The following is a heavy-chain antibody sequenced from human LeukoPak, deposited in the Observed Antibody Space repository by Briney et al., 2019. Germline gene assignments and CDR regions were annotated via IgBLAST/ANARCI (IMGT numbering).Heavy chain of an antibody. CDR3: ARLPAYGDCGGDCHLDY. CDR1: GGTFSSYA. J-gene: IGHJ4*02. V-gene: IGHV1-69*06. Sequence: SVKVSCKASGGTFSSYAISWVRQAPGQGLEWMGRIIPIFGTVNYAQKFQGRVTITADKSTSTAYMELSSLRSEDTAVYYCARLPAYGDCGGDCHLDYWVQETLVTVSS. D-gene: IGHD2-21*02. CDR2: IIPIFGTV.